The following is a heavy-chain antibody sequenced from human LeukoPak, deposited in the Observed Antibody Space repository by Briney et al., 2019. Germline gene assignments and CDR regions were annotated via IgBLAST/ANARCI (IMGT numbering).Heavy chain of an antibody. D-gene: IGHD5-18*01. J-gene: IGHJ4*02. CDR1: GFTFNSYG. V-gene: IGHV3-30*18. Sequence: GRSLRLSCAASGFTFNSYGMHWVRQAPGKGLEWVAVISYDGSNKYYADSVKGRFTISRDNSKNTLYVQMNRLRVEDTAVYYCAKDPGYTYGYSFDYWGQGTLVTVSS. CDR2: ISYDGSNK. CDR3: AKDPGYTYGYSFDY.